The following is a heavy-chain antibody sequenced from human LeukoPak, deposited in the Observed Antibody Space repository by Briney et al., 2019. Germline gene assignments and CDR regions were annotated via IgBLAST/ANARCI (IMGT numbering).Heavy chain of an antibody. D-gene: IGHD2-2*01. CDR3: AREGSVVVPAAIDAFVI. J-gene: IGHJ3*02. CDR1: GGSFSGYY. Sequence: SETLSLTCAVYGGSFSGYYWSWIRQPPGKGLEWIGEINHSGSTNYNPSLKSRVTISVDTSKNQFSLKLSSVTAADTAVYYCAREGSVVVPAAIDAFVIWGQGTMVTVSS. CDR2: INHSGST. V-gene: IGHV4-34*01.